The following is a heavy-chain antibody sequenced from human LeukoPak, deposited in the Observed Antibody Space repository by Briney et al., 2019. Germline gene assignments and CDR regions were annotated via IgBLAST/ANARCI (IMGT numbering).Heavy chain of an antibody. J-gene: IGHJ6*02. CDR2: ISSSSSYI. CDR1: GFTFSSYS. CDR3: ARDGEYSYGWGRYYYYGMDV. D-gene: IGHD5-18*01. V-gene: IGHV3-21*01. Sequence: GGSLRLSCAASGFTFSSYSMNGVRQAPGKGLEWVSSISSSSSYIYYADSVKGRFTISRDNAKNSLYLQMNSLRAEDTAVYYCARDGEYSYGWGRYYYYGMDVWGQGTTVTVSS.